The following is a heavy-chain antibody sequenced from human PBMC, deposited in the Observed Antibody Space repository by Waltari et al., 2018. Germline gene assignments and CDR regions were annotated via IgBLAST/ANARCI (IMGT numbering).Heavy chain of an antibody. CDR2: FDHEDGET. V-gene: IGHV1-24*01. J-gene: IGHJ4*02. Sequence: QVQLVQSGAEVKKPGASVKVSCKVSGYTLTELSMHWVRQAPGKGLEWMGGFDHEDGETIYARKFQGRVTMTEETSTDPAYMELSSLRSEDTAVYYCATEVTMVRGVNFFDYWGQGTLVTVSS. CDR3: ATEVTMVRGVNFFDY. D-gene: IGHD3-10*01. CDR1: GYTLTELS.